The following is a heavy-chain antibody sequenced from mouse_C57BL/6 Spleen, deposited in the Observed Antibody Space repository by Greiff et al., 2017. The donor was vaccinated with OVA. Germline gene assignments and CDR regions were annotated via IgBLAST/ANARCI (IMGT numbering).Heavy chain of an antibody. CDR1: GYTFTSYG. CDR2: IYPRSGNT. Sequence: QVQLKQSGAELARPGASVKLSCKASGYTFTSYGISWVKQRTGQGLEWIGEIYPRSGNTYYNEKFKGKATLTADKSSSTAYMELRSLTSEDSAVYFCARLGDGKGAMDYWGQGTSVTVSS. CDR3: ARLGDGKGAMDY. D-gene: IGHD2-1*01. J-gene: IGHJ4*01. V-gene: IGHV1-81*01.